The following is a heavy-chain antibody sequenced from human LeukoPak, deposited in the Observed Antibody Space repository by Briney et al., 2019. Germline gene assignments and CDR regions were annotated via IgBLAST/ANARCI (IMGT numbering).Heavy chain of an antibody. Sequence: PSETLSLTCAVSGGSISSSNWWSWVRQPPGKGLEWTGEIYHSGSTNYNPSLKSRVTISVDKSKNQFSLKLSSVTAADTAVYYCARDGSSGYYFLDYWGQGTLVTVSS. CDR2: IYHSGST. J-gene: IGHJ4*02. CDR3: ARDGSSGYYFLDY. D-gene: IGHD3-22*01. CDR1: GGSISSSNW. V-gene: IGHV4-4*02.